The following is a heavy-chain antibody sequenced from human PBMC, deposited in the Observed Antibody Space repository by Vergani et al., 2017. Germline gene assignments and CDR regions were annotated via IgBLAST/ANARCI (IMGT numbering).Heavy chain of an antibody. V-gene: IGHV1-58*01. CDR3: AAGPLCGGDCYRDY. D-gene: IGHD2-21*02. J-gene: IGHJ4*02. CDR2: IVVGSGNT. Sequence: QLVQSGAEVKKPGTSVKVSCKASGFTFTSSAVQWVRQARGQRLAWIGWIVVGSGNTNYAQKFQERVTITRDMSTSTAYMELSSLRSEYTAVYYCAAGPLCGGDCYRDYWGQGTLVTVSS. CDR1: GFTFTSSA.